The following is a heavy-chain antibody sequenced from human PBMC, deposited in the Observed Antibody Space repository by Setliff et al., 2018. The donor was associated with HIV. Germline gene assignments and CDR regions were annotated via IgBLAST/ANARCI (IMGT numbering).Heavy chain of an antibody. CDR2: IYTSGST. J-gene: IGHJ4*02. CDR3: ARVGGKGYSNFLDS. V-gene: IGHV4-61*02. CDR1: GGSISSGSYY. Sequence: SETLSLTCTVSGGSISSGSYYWSWIRQPAGKGLEWIGRIYTSGSTNYNPSRKNRVAISVDTSKNQFSLNLTSVTAADTAMYFCARVGGKGYSNFLDSWGQGALVTVSS. D-gene: IGHD4-4*01.